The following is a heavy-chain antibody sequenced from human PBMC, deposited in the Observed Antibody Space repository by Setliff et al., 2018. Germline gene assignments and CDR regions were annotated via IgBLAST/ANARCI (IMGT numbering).Heavy chain of an antibody. Sequence: SETLSLTCTVSGDSINNYYWTWIRQPPGKGLEWIGYIYHSGGTNYNPSLKSRVTISVDTSKKQFSLNLSSVTAADTAVYYCASGQATSSRSSLVYWGQGILGTVSS. CDR1: GDSINNYY. CDR2: IYHSGGT. J-gene: IGHJ4*02. V-gene: IGHV4-59*01. D-gene: IGHD6-6*01. CDR3: ASGQATSSRSSLVY.